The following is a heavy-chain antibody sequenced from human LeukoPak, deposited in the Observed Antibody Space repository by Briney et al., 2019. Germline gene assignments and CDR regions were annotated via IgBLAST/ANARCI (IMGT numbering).Heavy chain of an antibody. V-gene: IGHV3-23*01. CDR2: ISGSGGST. D-gene: IGHD1-26*01. J-gene: IGHJ4*02. Sequence: GSLRLSCAASGFTFSSYAMSWVLQAPGKGLEWVSAISGSGGSTYYADSVKGRFTISRDNSKNTLYLQMNSLRAEDTAVYYCAKGDSGSYTRIDYWGQGTLVTVSS. CDR3: AKGDSGSYTRIDY. CDR1: GFTFSSYA.